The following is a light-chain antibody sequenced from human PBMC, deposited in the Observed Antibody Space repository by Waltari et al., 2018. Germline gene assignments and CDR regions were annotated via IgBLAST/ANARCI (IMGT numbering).Light chain of an antibody. V-gene: IGKV3-11*01. CDR3: QQRSNWPRCT. CDR1: QSVSSS. Sequence: ILLTQSPATLSLSPGERATLSCRASQSVSSSLAWFQQKPGQDPRLLIYDTSNRATGVPARFSGSESGTLFTLTISSLEPEDFAVYYCQQRSNWPRCTFGQGTKVEIK. J-gene: IGKJ2*02. CDR2: DTS.